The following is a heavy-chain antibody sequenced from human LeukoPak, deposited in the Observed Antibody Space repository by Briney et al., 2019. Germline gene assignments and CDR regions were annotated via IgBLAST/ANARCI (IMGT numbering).Heavy chain of an antibody. J-gene: IGHJ4*02. CDR3: ARGYSGYVFFDY. V-gene: IGHV3-7*04. CDR2: INRDGSEK. Sequence: GGSLRLSCAASGLTFTSHWMSWVRQAPGKGLEWVANINRDGSEKHYVDSVKGRFTISRDNAKNSLYLQMNSLRAEDTAVYYCARGYSGYVFFDYWGQGTLVTVSS. D-gene: IGHD5-12*01. CDR1: GLTFTSHW.